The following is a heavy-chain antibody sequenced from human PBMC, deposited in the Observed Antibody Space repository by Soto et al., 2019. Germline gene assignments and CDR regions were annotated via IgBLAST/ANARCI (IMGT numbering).Heavy chain of an antibody. D-gene: IGHD1-1*01. CDR1: GGTFSSYA. J-gene: IGHJ6*02. CDR3: ARSFTGTFGNTYYGMDV. CDR2: IIPIFGTA. V-gene: IGHV1-69*12. Sequence: QVQLVQSGAEVKKPGSSVKVSCKASGGTFSSYAISWVRQAPGQGLEWMGGIIPIFGTANYAQKFQGRVTITADESTSTAYMELSSLRSEDTAVYYCARSFTGTFGNTYYGMDVWGQGTTVTVSS.